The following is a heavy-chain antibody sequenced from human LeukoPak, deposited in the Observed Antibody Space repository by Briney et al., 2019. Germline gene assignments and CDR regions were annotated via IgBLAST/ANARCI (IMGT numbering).Heavy chain of an antibody. Sequence: APVKVSCKASAYTFTSYGISWVRQAPGQGLEWMGWISAYNGNTNYAQKLQGRVTMTTDTSTSTAYMELRSLRSDGTAVYYCARDTYIVVVPAAIPSWYYYMDVWGKGTTVTVSS. CDR1: AYTFTSYG. CDR2: ISAYNGNT. CDR3: ARDTYIVVVPAAIPSWYYYMDV. J-gene: IGHJ6*03. V-gene: IGHV1-18*01. D-gene: IGHD2-2*02.